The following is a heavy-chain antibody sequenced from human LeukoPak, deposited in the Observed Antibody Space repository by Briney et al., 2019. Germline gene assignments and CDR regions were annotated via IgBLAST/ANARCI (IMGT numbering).Heavy chain of an antibody. J-gene: IGHJ6*03. D-gene: IGHD3-10*01. CDR1: GYTFTDYD. V-gene: IGHV1-18*01. Sequence: ASVRVSCKTSGYTFTDYDITWVRQAPGQGLEWMGRVSPYNGNTYYSQRFQDRVTITKDTSTGTAYMDLSSLRSEDTAVYYCARERASGSYYRRTNYYYYMDVWGKGTTVTVSS. CDR2: VSPYNGNT. CDR3: ARERASGSYYRRTNYYYYMDV.